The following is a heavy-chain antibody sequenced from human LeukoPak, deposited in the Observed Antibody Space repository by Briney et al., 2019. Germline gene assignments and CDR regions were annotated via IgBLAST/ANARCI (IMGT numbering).Heavy chain of an antibody. V-gene: IGHV4-34*01. CDR2: INHSGST. J-gene: IGHJ4*02. Sequence: PSETLSLTCTVSGGSISSYYWSWIRQPPGKGLEWIGEINHSGSTNYNPSLKSRVTISVDTSKNQFSLKLSSVTAADTAVYYCARGRRGPKFTYYYGSGSYYPDYWGQGTLVTVSS. D-gene: IGHD3-10*01. CDR3: ARGRRGPKFTYYYGSGSYYPDY. CDR1: GGSISSYY.